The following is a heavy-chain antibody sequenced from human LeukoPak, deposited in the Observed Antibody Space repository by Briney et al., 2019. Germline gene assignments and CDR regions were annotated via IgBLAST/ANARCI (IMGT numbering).Heavy chain of an antibody. CDR3: VINMATAMAHDY. CDR2: INPNSGGT. J-gene: IGHJ4*02. V-gene: IGHV1-2*06. Sequence: ASVKVSCKASGYTFTASFIHWVRQAPGQGLEWMGRINPNSGGTNYPQNSQGKVTLTRDTSISTAYLELSRLTSDDTAVYYCVINMATAMAHDYWGPGTLVTVSS. D-gene: IGHD5-18*01. CDR1: GYTFTASF.